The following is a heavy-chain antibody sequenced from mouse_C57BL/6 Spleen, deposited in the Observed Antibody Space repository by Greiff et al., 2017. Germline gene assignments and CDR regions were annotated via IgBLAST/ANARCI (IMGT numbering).Heavy chain of an antibody. CDR3: ARWAVVPLGYFDY. V-gene: IGHV7-3*01. CDR1: GFTFTDYY. D-gene: IGHD1-1*01. Sequence: EVHLVESGGGLVQPGGSLSLSCAASGFTFTDYYMSWVRQPPGKALEWLCFIRNKANGYTTEYSASVKGRFTISRDNSQSILYLQMNALRAEDSATYYCARWAVVPLGYFDYWGQGTTLTVSS. J-gene: IGHJ2*01. CDR2: IRNKANGYTT.